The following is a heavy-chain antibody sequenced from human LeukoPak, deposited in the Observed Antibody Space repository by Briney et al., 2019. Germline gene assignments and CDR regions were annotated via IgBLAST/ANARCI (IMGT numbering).Heavy chain of an antibody. CDR1: GFPSTSYW. CDR3: ARDPCSGSYGDYYYYYMDV. CDR2: IKQDVSEK. J-gene: IGHJ6*03. Sequence: PRGSLRPSSAASGFPSTSYWINWVRQAPRKGREWVANIKQDVSEKYYVDYVKGRFTISRDNAKNSLYLQMNSLRAEDTAVYYCARDPCSGSYGDYYYYYMDVWGKGTTVTISS. D-gene: IGHD1-26*01. V-gene: IGHV3-7*01.